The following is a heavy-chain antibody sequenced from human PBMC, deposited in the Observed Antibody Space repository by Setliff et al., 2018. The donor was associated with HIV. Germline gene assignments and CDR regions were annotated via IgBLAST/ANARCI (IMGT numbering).Heavy chain of an antibody. CDR2: ISAYNGNT. Sequence: ASVKVSCKASSYTLTIYDITWVRQAPGQGLEWMGWISAYNGNTNYAQKVQDRVTMTTDKSTTTAYMELSSLRSEDTAIYYCARVERDYGDYVRPSDWGQGTLVTVSS. J-gene: IGHJ4*02. CDR3: ARVERDYGDYVRPSD. CDR1: SYTLTIYD. V-gene: IGHV1-18*01. D-gene: IGHD4-17*01.